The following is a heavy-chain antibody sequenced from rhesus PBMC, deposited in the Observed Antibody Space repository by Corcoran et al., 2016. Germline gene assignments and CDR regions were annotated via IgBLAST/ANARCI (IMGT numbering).Heavy chain of an antibody. Sequence: QVQLQESGPGVVKPSETLSLTCAVSGGSVSSSKWWSWILQPPGKGLGWIGYICGSSTSTNYNPSRTSQLTISKDPSKNQFSLKLSSVTAADTAVYYCARESCAFDFWGQGLRVTVSS. CDR1: GGSVSSSKW. V-gene: IGHV4S10*01. CDR3: ARESCAFDF. J-gene: IGHJ3*01. CDR2: ICGSSTST.